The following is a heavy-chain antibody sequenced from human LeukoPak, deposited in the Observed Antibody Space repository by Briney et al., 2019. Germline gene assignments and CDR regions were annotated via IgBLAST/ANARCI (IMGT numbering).Heavy chain of an antibody. CDR1: GFTFDDYA. V-gene: IGHV3-43*02. CDR2: ISGDGAST. J-gene: IGHJ4*02. Sequence: PGGSLRLSCVASGFTFDDYAMHWVRQAPGKGLEWVSLISGDGASTYYADSLKGRFTISRDNSRNSLYLQMNSLRTEDTALYYCARGGDYYDSSGYYRSSYFDYWGQGTLVTVSS. CDR3: ARGGDYYDSSGYYRSSYFDY. D-gene: IGHD3-22*01.